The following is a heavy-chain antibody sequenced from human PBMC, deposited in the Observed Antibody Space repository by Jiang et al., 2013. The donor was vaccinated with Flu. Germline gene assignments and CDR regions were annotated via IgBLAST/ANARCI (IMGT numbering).Heavy chain of an antibody. CDR1: GFTFSSYW. D-gene: IGHD3-10*01. CDR2: IKQDGSEK. Sequence: RLSCAASGFTFSSYWMSWVRQAPGKGLEWVANIKQDGSEKYYVDSVKGRFTISRDNAKNSLYLQMNSLRAEDTAVYYCARDRVLLWFGELSTEVGMDVWGQGTTVTVSS. J-gene: IGHJ6*02. V-gene: IGHV3-7*01. CDR3: ARDRVLLWFGELSTEVGMDV.